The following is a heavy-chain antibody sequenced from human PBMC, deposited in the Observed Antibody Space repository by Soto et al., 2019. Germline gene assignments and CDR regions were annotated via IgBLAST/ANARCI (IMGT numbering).Heavy chain of an antibody. J-gene: IGHJ4*02. CDR2: ISAHNGDT. Sequence: GASVKVSCKASGYTFNYYGISWVRQAPGQGLEWVGWISAHNGDTKYAQNLQGRLTLTTDTSTSTAYMELTSLTSDDTAVYYCARDWSRYFDSSGLMWFYWGQGTLVTSPQ. CDR1: GYTFNYYG. CDR3: ARDWSRYFDSSGLMWFY. D-gene: IGHD3-22*01. V-gene: IGHV1-18*04.